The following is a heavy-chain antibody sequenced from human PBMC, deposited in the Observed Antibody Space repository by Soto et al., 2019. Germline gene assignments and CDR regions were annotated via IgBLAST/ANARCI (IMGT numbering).Heavy chain of an antibody. V-gene: IGHV4-30-4*01. D-gene: IGHD7-27*01. CDR2: IYKSATT. Sequence: SETLSLTCSVSGDSISNLDYFWAWIRQPPGQALEYIGYIYKSATTYYNPSFESRVAISVDTSKSQFSLNVTSVTAADSAVYFCARGRYCLTGRCFPNWFDSWGQGALVTVSS. CDR3: ARGRYCLTGRCFPNWFDS. J-gene: IGHJ5*01. CDR1: GDSISNLDYF.